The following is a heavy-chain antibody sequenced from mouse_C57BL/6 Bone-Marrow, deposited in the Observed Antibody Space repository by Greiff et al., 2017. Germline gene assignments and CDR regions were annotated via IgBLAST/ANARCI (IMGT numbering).Heavy chain of an antibody. Sequence: EVQLQQSGPGLVKPSQSLSLTCSVTGYSITSGYYWNWIRQFPGNKLEWMGYISYDGSNNYNPSLKNRISITRDTSKNQFFLKLNSVTTEDTATYYCARTVVFDYWGQGTTLTVSS. V-gene: IGHV3-6*01. CDR1: GYSITSGYY. CDR2: ISYDGSN. CDR3: ARTVVFDY. J-gene: IGHJ2*01. D-gene: IGHD1-1*01.